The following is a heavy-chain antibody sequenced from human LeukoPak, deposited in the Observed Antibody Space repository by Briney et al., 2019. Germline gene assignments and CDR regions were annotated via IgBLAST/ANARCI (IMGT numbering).Heavy chain of an antibody. D-gene: IGHD3-9*01. CDR1: GFTFSSYA. J-gene: IGHJ4*02. Sequence: PGGSLRLSCAASGFTFSSYAMSWVRQAPGKGLEWVSAISGSGGSTYYADCVKGRFTISRVNSKNTLYLQMNSLRAEHTAVYYRAKLSGDILTAYSLYYFDYWGQGTLVTVSS. CDR2: ISGSGGST. V-gene: IGHV3-23*01. CDR3: AKLSGDILTAYSLYYFDY.